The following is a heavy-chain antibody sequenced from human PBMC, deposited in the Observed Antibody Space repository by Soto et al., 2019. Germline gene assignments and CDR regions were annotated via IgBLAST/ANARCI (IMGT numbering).Heavy chain of an antibody. CDR2: ISYDGSNK. V-gene: IGHV3-30*18. J-gene: IGHJ3*02. CDR3: AKDLGHGGRGAFDI. Sequence: QVQLVESGGGVVQPGRSLRLSCAASGFTFSSYGMHWVRQAPGKGLEWVAVISYDGSNKYYADSVKGRFTISRDNSKNTLYLQMNSLRAEATAVYYCAKDLGHGGRGAFDIWGQGTMVTVSS. CDR1: GFTFSSYG. D-gene: IGHD7-27*01.